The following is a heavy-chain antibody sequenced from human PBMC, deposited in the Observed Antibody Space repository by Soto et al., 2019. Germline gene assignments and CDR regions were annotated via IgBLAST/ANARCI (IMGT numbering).Heavy chain of an antibody. Sequence: AGGSLRLSCAASGFTFSSYGMHWVRQAPGKGLEWVAVISYDGSNKYYADSVKGRFTISRDNSKNTLYLQMNSLRAEDTAVYYCAKANAIYYDSSGYYNEDYCGIRTLVTVSS. V-gene: IGHV3-30*18. CDR1: GFTFSSYG. J-gene: IGHJ4*01. D-gene: IGHD3-22*01. CDR3: AKANAIYYDSSGYYNEDY. CDR2: ISYDGSNK.